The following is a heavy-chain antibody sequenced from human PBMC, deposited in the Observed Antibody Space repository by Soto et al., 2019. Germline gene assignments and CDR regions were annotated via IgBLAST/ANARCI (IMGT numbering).Heavy chain of an antibody. Sequence: GASVKVSCKASGYTFTGYYMHWVRQAPGQGLEWMGWINPIFGTANYAQKFQGRVTITADESTSTAYMELSSLRSEDTAVYYCAIEYSSSPPYYPIGYWGQGTLVTVSS. D-gene: IGHD6-6*01. CDR1: GYTFTGYY. CDR2: INPIFGTA. J-gene: IGHJ4*02. CDR3: AIEYSSSPPYYPIGY. V-gene: IGHV1-69*13.